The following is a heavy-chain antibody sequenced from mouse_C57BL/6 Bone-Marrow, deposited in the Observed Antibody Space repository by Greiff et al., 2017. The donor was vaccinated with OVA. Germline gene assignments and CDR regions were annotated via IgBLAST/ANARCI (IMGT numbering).Heavy chain of an antibody. CDR2: IRSKSNNYAT. V-gene: IGHV10-1*01. D-gene: IGHD2-4*01. J-gene: IGHJ3*01. Sequence: GGGLVQPKGSLKLSCAASGFSFNTYAMNWVRQAPGKGLEWVARIRSKSNNYATYYADSVKDRFTISRDDSESMLYLQMNNLKTEYTAMYYCVRCYDYDEAWFAYWGQGTLVTVSA. CDR1: GFSFNTYA. CDR3: VRCYDYDEAWFAY.